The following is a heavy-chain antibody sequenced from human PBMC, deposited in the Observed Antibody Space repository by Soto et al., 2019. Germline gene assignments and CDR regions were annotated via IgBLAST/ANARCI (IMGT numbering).Heavy chain of an antibody. CDR1: GGSFSGYY. J-gene: IGHJ6*03. D-gene: IGHD5-12*01. V-gene: IGHV4-34*01. CDR3: SRADIVATMGGDYYYYMDV. Sequence: ETLSLTCAVYGGSFSGYYWSWIRQPPGKGLEWIAEINHSGSTNYNPSLKDRVTISVDTSKNQFSLKLNSVTAADTAVYYCSRADIVATMGGDYYYYMDVWGKGTPVTVSS. CDR2: INHSGST.